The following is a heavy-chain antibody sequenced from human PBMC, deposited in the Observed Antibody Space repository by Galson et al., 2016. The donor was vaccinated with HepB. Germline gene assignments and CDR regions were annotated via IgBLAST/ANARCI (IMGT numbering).Heavy chain of an antibody. CDR3: ARDDSSANGGH. V-gene: IGHV3-53*01. CDR2: IYGDDKT. CDR1: GFSVRTND. Sequence: SLRLSCAVSGFSVRTNDMSWVRQAPGKGLEWVSLIYGDDKTSYSDSVQGRFPLSSARSPPTLYLQMNSLRAEDAAIYYCARDDSSANGGHWGQGTLVTVSS. D-gene: IGHD4-11*01. J-gene: IGHJ4*02.